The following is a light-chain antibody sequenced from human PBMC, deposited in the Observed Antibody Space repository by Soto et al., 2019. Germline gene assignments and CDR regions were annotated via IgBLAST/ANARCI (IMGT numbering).Light chain of an antibody. J-gene: IGLJ1*01. Sequence: QTVLTQPRSVSWSPGQSFTISCTIISIDSGGNNYVSWYQQHTGKSPKLMFYDVSKRSSGVPDRFSGSKSGNTASLTISGLQAEEEADYYSCSYTGCYTHYGYGSGTTV. CDR2: DVS. CDR1: SIDSGGNNY. V-gene: IGLV2-11*01. CDR3: CSYTGCYTHYG.